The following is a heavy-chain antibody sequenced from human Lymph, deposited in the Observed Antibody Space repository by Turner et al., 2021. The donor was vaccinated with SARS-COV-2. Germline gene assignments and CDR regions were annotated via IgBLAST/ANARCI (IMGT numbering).Heavy chain of an antibody. CDR2: IYYSGGT. Sequence: LQLQESGPGLLKPSGTLSLTCTVSGGSISSSSYYWGWIRQPPGKGLEWVGSIYYSGGTYYNPSLRSRVTISVDTSKNHFSLKLSSVTAADTAVYYCARVSLIVGVVAATSYDAFDIWGQGTMVTVSS. V-gene: IGHV4-39*02. CDR1: GGSISSSSYY. D-gene: IGHD2-15*01. CDR3: ARVSLIVGVVAATSYDAFDI. J-gene: IGHJ3*02.